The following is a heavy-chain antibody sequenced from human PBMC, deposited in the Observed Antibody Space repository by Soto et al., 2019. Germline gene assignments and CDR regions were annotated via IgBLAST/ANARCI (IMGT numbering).Heavy chain of an antibody. CDR1: GFTFSSYG. V-gene: IGHV3-30*18. Sequence: QVQLVESGGGVVQPGRSLRLSCAASGFTFSSYGMHWVRQAPGKGLEWVAVISYDGSNKYYADSVKGRFTISRDNSKNTLYLQMNRLRAEDTAVYYCAKGRRLAVAGLFDYWGQGTLVTVSS. J-gene: IGHJ4*02. D-gene: IGHD6-19*01. CDR2: ISYDGSNK. CDR3: AKGRRLAVAGLFDY.